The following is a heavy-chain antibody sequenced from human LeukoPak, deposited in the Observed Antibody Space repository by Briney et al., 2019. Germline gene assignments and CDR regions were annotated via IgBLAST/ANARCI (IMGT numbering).Heavy chain of an antibody. V-gene: IGHV4-39*01. CDR2: VYYTGSS. Sequence: PSETLSLTCSVSGDSITSGAYYWAWLRQPPGKGLEWIGSVYYTGSSYYSPSLTSRVTISINTPKNQFSLKLTSVTAADTASYYCARHFADILTTNDAFDIWGQGTMVTVSS. CDR3: ARHFADILTTNDAFDI. D-gene: IGHD3-9*01. CDR1: GDSITSGAYY. J-gene: IGHJ3*02.